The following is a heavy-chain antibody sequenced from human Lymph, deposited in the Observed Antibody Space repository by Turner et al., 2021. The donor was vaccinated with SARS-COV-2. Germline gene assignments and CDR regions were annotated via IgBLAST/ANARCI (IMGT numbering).Heavy chain of an antibody. CDR1: GFTFSSYA. V-gene: IGHV3-30-3*01. Sequence: QVQLVESGGGVVPTGRSLRLPCAASGFTFSSYAMHWVRQAPVKVLKWMAVISYDGSNKYYSDSVKGRFTISRDNSKNTLYLQMNSLRAEDTAVYYCARDTGGQVDVWGQGTTVTVSS. D-gene: IGHD2-8*02. J-gene: IGHJ6*02. CDR3: ARDTGGQVDV. CDR2: ISYDGSNK.